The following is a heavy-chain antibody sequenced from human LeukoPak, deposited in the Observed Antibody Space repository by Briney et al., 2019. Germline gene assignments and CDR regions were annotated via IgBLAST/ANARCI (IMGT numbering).Heavy chain of an antibody. CDR2: IYSGGST. CDR1: GFTVSSNY. Sequence: GGSLRLSCAASGFTVSSNYMNWVRQAPGKGLEWVSVIYSGGSTYYADSVKGRFTISRDNSKNTLYLQMNSLRAEDTAVYYCARGSHYYDSSGYGDYWGQGTLVTVSS. J-gene: IGHJ4*02. D-gene: IGHD3-22*01. V-gene: IGHV3-53*01. CDR3: ARGSHYYDSSGYGDY.